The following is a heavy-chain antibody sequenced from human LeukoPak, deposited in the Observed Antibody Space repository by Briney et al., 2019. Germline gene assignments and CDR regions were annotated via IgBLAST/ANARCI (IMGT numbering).Heavy chain of an antibody. Sequence: GGSLRLSCAASGFTFSDYYMTWIRQAPGKGLEWVSYISSSGSPIYYADSVEGRFTISRDNAKNSLYLQMNSLRAEDTAVYYCARDSAANIEAYFDYWGQGTLVTVSS. J-gene: IGHJ4*02. V-gene: IGHV3-11*01. CDR3: ARDSAANIEAYFDY. CDR1: GFTFSDYY. CDR2: ISSSGSPI. D-gene: IGHD2/OR15-2a*01.